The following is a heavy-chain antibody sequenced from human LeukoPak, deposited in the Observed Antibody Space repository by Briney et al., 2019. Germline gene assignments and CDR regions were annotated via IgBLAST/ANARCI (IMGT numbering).Heavy chain of an antibody. CDR1: GFTFSSYW. CDR3: ARSLGYCSAGSCFPFDY. Sequence: GGSLRLSCAASGFTFSSYWMSWVRQAPGKGLEWVANIKQDGSDKYYVDSVKGRFTISRDNAKNSLYLQMNSLRAEDTAVYYCARSLGYCSAGSCFPFDYWGQGTLVTVSS. D-gene: IGHD2-15*01. J-gene: IGHJ4*02. CDR2: IKQDGSDK. V-gene: IGHV3-7*05.